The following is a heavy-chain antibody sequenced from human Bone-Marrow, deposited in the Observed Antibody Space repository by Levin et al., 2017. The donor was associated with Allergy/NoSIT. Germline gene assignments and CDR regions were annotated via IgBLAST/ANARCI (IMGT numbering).Heavy chain of an antibody. J-gene: IGHJ4*02. CDR3: ARDPFAYNFGSGSYLDY. D-gene: IGHD3-10*01. V-gene: IGHV3-74*01. CDR1: GFAFSNYW. CDR2: INRGGSST. Sequence: GGSLRLSCAASGFAFSNYWMHWVRQAPGKGLVWVSRINRGGSSTTYADSVKGRFTISRNAAKHTLYLQMHSLRAEDTAVYYCARDPFAYNFGSGSYLDYWGQGTLVSVSS.